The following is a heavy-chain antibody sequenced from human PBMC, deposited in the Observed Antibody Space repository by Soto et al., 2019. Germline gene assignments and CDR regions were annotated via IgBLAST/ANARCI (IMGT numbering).Heavy chain of an antibody. D-gene: IGHD5-18*01. CDR2: IYHSGST. CDR1: GGSISSGGYS. CDR3: ARGYGVDTAMVIYYFDY. J-gene: IGHJ4*02. V-gene: IGHV4-30-2*01. Sequence: QLQLQESGSGLVKPSQTLSLTCAVSGGSISSGGYSWSWIRQPLGKGLEWIGYIYHSGSTYYNPSLKSRVTISVDRSKNQFSLKLSSVTAADTAVYYCARGYGVDTAMVIYYFDYWGQGTLVTVSS.